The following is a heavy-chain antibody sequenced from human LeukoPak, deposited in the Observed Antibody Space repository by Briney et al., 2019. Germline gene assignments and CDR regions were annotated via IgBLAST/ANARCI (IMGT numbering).Heavy chain of an antibody. D-gene: IGHD3-22*01. Sequence: SETLSLTCTDLGGSISSSYWRWIRQTPGEGLEWIGYIYYSGRTNYNPSIKSRVNIPVETSKNQFSLNLRCVAGEATAGFCCTGVKLPPGCGYAEYYFDCWGQGTLVTVSS. CDR2: IYYSGRT. CDR3: TGVKLPPGCGYAEYYFDC. V-gene: IGHV4-59*01. CDR1: GGSISSSY. J-gene: IGHJ4*02.